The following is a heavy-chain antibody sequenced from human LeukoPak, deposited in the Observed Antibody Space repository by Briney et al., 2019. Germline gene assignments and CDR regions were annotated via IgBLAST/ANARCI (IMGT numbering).Heavy chain of an antibody. J-gene: IGHJ4*02. Sequence: SETLSLTCTVSGYSISSGYYWGWIRQPPGKGLEWIGSIYHSGSTYYNPSLKSRVTISVDTSKNQFSLKLSSVTAADQAVYYCARAQLIAVAGSFYYWGQGTLVNVSS. CDR3: ARAQLIAVAGSFYY. V-gene: IGHV4-38-2*02. CDR2: IYHSGST. CDR1: GYSISSGYY. D-gene: IGHD6-19*01.